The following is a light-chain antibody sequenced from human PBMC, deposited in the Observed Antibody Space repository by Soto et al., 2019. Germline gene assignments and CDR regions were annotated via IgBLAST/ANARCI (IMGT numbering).Light chain of an antibody. CDR2: EVS. CDR1: SNDVGGYKY. Sequence: QSALAQPASVSGSPGQSITISCTVSSNDVGGYKYVSWYQQHPGKAPKLMIYEVSNRPSGISNRFSGSKSGNTASLTISGLQAEDEADYYCSSYTGSSTLVFGGGTKVTVL. J-gene: IGLJ2*01. CDR3: SSYTGSSTLV. V-gene: IGLV2-14*01.